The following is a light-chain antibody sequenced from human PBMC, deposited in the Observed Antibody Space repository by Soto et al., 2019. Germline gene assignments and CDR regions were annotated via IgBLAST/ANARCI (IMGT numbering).Light chain of an antibody. Sequence: QSALTQPASVSGSPGQSITISCTGTSSDVGGYNYVSWYQQHPGKAPKLMIYEVSNRPSGVSNRFSGSKSGNKASLTISGLQAEDEADDYCSSYTSSSTPYVFGTGTKLTVL. CDR2: EVS. CDR1: SSDVGGYNY. CDR3: SSYTSSSTPYV. V-gene: IGLV2-14*01. J-gene: IGLJ1*01.